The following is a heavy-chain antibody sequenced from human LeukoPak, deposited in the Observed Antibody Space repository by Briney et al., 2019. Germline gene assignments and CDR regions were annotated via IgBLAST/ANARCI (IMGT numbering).Heavy chain of an antibody. V-gene: IGHV3-64*01. D-gene: IGHD5-18*01. J-gene: IGHJ4*02. CDR1: GFTFSHYW. CDR3: ARPHVDTAMFYYFDY. CDR2: ISSNGGST. Sequence: GGSLRLSCAVSGFTFSHYWMSWVRQAPGKGLEYVSAISSNGGSTYYANSVKGRFTISRDNSKNTLYLQMGSLRAEDMAVYYCARPHVDTAMFYYFDYWGQGTLVTVSS.